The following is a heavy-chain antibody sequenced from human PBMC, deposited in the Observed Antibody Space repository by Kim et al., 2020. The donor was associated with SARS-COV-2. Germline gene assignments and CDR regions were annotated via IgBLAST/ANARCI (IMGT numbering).Heavy chain of an antibody. D-gene: IGHD6-25*01. CDR3: ARGVAALDY. V-gene: IGHV3-53*01. Sequence: GGSLRLSCAASGFTVSSNYISWVRQAPGKGLEWVSVIYSWGSTYYADSVKGRSTISRDNSKNTLYLQMNSLRAEDTAVYYCARGVAALDYWGEGTLVTASS. CDR1: GFTVSSNY. J-gene: IGHJ4*02. CDR2: IYSWGST.